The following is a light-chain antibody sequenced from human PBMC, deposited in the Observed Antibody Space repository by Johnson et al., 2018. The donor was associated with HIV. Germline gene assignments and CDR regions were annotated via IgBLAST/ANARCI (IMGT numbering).Light chain of an antibody. Sequence: QSVLTQSPSVSAAPGQKVTISCSGSSSNIENNYVSWYQQLPGTAPKLLIYETNKRPSGIPDRFSGSKSGTSATLRITGLQTGDEADYYCGTWDSSLSVLYVFGTGTKVTVL. CDR3: GTWDSSLSVLYV. CDR1: SSNIENNY. V-gene: IGLV1-51*02. J-gene: IGLJ1*01. CDR2: ETN.